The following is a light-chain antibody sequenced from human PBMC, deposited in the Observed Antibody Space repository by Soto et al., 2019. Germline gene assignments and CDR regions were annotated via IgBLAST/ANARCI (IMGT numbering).Light chain of an antibody. CDR2: EAS. J-gene: IGKJ4*01. CDR3: QQRSNWPLT. CDR1: QSVSSY. V-gene: IGKV3-11*01. Sequence: EIVLTQSPATLSLSPGERATLSCRASQSVSSYLAWYQQKPGQAPRLLIYEASNRATGIPARFSGSGSGTDFTLTISSLEPEDFAVYHCQQRSNWPLTFGGGTKV.